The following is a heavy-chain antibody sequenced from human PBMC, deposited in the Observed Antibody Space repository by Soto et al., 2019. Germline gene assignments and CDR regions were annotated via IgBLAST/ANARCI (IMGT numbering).Heavy chain of an antibody. J-gene: IGHJ4*02. CDR1: GGSFSGYY. CDR3: AREGGPVLAVAGTFDY. V-gene: IGHV4-34*01. Sequence: QVQLQQWGAGLLKPSETLSLTCAVYGGSFSGYYWRWIRQPPGKGLEWIGEINHSASTNYNPSLKSRVTISVDTSKNQCSLKLSSVTAADTAVYYCAREGGPVLAVAGTFDYWGQGTLVTVSS. D-gene: IGHD6-19*01. CDR2: INHSAST.